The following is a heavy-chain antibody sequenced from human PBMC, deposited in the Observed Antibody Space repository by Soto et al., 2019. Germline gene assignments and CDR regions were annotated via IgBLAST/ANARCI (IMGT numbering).Heavy chain of an antibody. V-gene: IGHV3-30*18. D-gene: IGHD2-2*03. J-gene: IGHJ4*02. CDR3: AKDLGYCISTSCYPSGY. Sequence: GGSLRLSCAASGFPFSSYGMTWVRQAPGKGLEWVAVISYDGSNKYYADSVKGRFTISRDNSKNTLYLQMNSLRAEDTAVYYCAKDLGYCISTSCYPSGYWGQGTLVTVSS. CDR1: GFPFSSYG. CDR2: ISYDGSNK.